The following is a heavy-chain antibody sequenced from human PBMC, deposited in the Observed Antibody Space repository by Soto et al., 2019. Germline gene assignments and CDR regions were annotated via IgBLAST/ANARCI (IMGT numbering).Heavy chain of an antibody. V-gene: IGHV4-39*01. J-gene: IGHJ5*02. Sequence: QLQLQESGPGLVKPSETLSLTCTVSGGSISSSSYYWGWIRQPPGKGLEWIGSIYYSGSTYYNPYLKGPVTISVDTSKNQFSLKLSSVTAADTAVYYCARGHYGSGSYGGWFDPWGQGTLVTVSS. CDR2: IYYSGST. CDR1: GGSISSSSYY. D-gene: IGHD3-10*01. CDR3: ARGHYGSGSYGGWFDP.